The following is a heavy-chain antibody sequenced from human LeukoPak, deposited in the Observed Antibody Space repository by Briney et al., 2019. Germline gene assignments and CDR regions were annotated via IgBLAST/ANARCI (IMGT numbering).Heavy chain of an antibody. CDR2: IYHSGST. D-gene: IGHD2-21*01. CDR1: GGSISSYY. V-gene: IGHV4-59*12. J-gene: IGHJ4*02. Sequence: PSETLSLTCTVSGGSISSYYWSWIRQPPGKGLEWIGYIYHSGSTYYNPSLKSRVTISVDRSKNQFSLKLSSVTAADTAVYYCAGLGDSCGGDCYRLDYWGQGTLVTVSP. CDR3: AGLGDSCGGDCYRLDY.